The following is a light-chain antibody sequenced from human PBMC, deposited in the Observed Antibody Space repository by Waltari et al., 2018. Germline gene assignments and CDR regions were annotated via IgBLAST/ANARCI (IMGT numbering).Light chain of an antibody. J-gene: IGLJ1*01. CDR2: NDN. Sequence: QSMLTQPPSASGTPGQRVTISCSGSGSDIGSNNVLWYQQFPGTAPQLLIHNDNQRPSGVPDRSPASKAGTSSSLAIGGLQSEDEADYHCAAWDDSLGANVFGTGTRVTVL. CDR1: GSDIGSNN. V-gene: IGLV1-44*01. CDR3: AAWDDSLGANV.